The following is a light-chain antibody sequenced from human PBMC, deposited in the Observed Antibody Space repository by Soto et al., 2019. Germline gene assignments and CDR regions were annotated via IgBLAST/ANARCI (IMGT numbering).Light chain of an antibody. CDR2: EVS. CDR3: SSYTTIRTRV. V-gene: IGLV2-14*03. Sequence: QSVLAQPASVSGSPGQSITISCTGTSSDVGAYDFVSWYQQHPDKAPKLMIYEVSNRPSGVSYRFSGSKSVNTATLTISGLQAEDEAGYYCSSYTTIRTRVFGTGTKVTVL. J-gene: IGLJ1*01. CDR1: SSDVGAYDF.